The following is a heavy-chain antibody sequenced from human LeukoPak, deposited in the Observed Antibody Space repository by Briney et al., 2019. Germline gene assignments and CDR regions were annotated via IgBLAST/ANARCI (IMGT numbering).Heavy chain of an antibody. V-gene: IGHV1-69*13. Sequence: ASVKVSCKASGGTFSSYAISWVRQAPGQGLEWMGGIIPIFGTANYAQKFQGRVTITADESTSTAYMELSSLRSEDTAVYYCASSSSGWYAGFMKFDYWGQGTLVTVSS. J-gene: IGHJ4*02. CDR1: GGTFSSYA. CDR2: IIPIFGTA. D-gene: IGHD6-19*01. CDR3: ASSSSGWYAGFMKFDY.